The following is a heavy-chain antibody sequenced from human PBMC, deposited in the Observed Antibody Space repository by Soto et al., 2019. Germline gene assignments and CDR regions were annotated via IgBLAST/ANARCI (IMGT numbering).Heavy chain of an antibody. CDR1: GFTFSSYC. J-gene: IGHJ6*02. Sequence: PGGSLRLSCAASGFTFSSYCMHWVRQAPGKGLEWVAVISYDGSNKYYADSVKGRFTISRDNSKNTLYLQMNSLRAEDTAVYYCAKDRRYCSSTSCWGSYYGMDVWGQGTTVTVSS. CDR3: AKDRRYCSSTSCWGSYYGMDV. V-gene: IGHV3-30*18. CDR2: ISYDGSNK. D-gene: IGHD2-2*01.